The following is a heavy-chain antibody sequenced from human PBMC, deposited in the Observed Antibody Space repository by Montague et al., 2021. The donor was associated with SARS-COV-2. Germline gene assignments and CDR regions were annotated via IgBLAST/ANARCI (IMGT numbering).Heavy chain of an antibody. CDR3: ARVGRQPLARLSGMDV. CDR1: GGSISSSSYY. J-gene: IGHJ6*02. Sequence: SETLSLTCTVSGGSISSSSYYWGWIRQPPGKGLEWIGSIYYSGSTYYNPSLKSRVTISVDTSKNQFSLKLSSVTAADTAVYYCARVGRQPLARLSGMDVWGQGTTVTVSS. V-gene: IGHV4-39*07. CDR2: IYYSGST. D-gene: IGHD2-2*01.